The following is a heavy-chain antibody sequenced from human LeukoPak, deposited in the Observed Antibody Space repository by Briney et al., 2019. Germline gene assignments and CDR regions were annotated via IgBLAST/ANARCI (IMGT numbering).Heavy chain of an antibody. CDR3: GREWPLVPAAMWAFDI. CDR1: GGTFSSYA. CDR2: IIPIFGTA. J-gene: IGHJ3*02. Sequence: SEKVSCKASGGTFSSYAISWVRQAPGQGLEWMGGIIPIFGTANYAQKFQGRVTITADESTSTAYMELSSLRSEDTAVYYCGREWPLVPAAMWAFDIRGQGTMVTVSS. V-gene: IGHV1-69*13. D-gene: IGHD2-2*01.